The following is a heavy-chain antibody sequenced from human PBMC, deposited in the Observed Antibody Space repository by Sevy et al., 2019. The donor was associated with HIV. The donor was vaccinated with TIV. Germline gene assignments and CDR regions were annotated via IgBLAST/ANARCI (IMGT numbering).Heavy chain of an antibody. CDR2: IWYEGINK. V-gene: IGHV3-33*01. Sequence: GGCLRLSCTASGFAFSTYGMHWVRQAPGKGLEWVAIIWYEGINKDYAEPVKGRFTISRDNSKNTLYLQMNSLRVDDTAVYYCAIERRSSGIDYWGQATHVTVSS. D-gene: IGHD3-10*01. CDR3: AIERRSSGIDY. CDR1: GFAFSTYG. J-gene: IGHJ4*01.